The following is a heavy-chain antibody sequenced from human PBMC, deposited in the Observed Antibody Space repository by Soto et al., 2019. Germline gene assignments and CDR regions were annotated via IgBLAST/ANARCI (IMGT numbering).Heavy chain of an antibody. CDR3: ARGSPNWGKAPVDY. J-gene: IGHJ4*02. CDR1: GGSFSGYY. V-gene: IGHV4-34*01. D-gene: IGHD7-27*01. CDR2: INHSGST. Sequence: SETLSLTCAVYGGSFSGYYWSWIRQPPGKGLEWIGEINHSGSTNYNPSLKSRVTISVDTSKNQFSLKLSSVTAADTAVYYCARGSPNWGKAPVDYWGQGTLVTVSS.